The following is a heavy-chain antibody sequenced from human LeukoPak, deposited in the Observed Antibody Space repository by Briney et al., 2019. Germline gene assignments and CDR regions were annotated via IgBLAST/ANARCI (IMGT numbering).Heavy chain of an antibody. CDR1: GGSFSGYY. CDR3: ARGNYDSSGYYLGYYYYGMDV. D-gene: IGHD3-22*01. J-gene: IGHJ6*02. CDR2: INHSGST. Sequence: PSETLSPTCAVYGGSFSGYYWSWIRQPPGKGLEWIGEINHSGSTNYNPSLKSRVTISVDTSKNQFSPKLSSVTAADTAVYYCARGNYDSSGYYLGYYYYGMDVWGQGTTVTVSS. V-gene: IGHV4-34*01.